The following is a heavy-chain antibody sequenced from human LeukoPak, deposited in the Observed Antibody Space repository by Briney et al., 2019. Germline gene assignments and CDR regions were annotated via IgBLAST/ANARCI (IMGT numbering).Heavy chain of an antibody. J-gene: IGHJ4*02. CDR1: GFTLSDCY. CDR3: AREELRSLLGY. CDR2: ISSSGSAM. Sequence: PGGSLRLSCAASGFTLSDCYMTWIRQAPGKGLEWVSYISSSGSAMYYADSVKGRFTISRDNTKNSLYLQMNSLRAEDTAVYYCAREELRSLLGYWGQGTLVTVSS. D-gene: IGHD1-7*01. V-gene: IGHV3-11*01.